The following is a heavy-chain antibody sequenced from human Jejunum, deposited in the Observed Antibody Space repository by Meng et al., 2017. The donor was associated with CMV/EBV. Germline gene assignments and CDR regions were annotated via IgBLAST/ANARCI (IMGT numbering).Heavy chain of an antibody. CDR2: INWSGDNT. D-gene: IGHD2-2*01. CDR3: ARRPLGFCSSMSCQPLWYFDL. Sequence: YGMNWVRQAPGKGLEWVSGINWSGDNTAYADSVKGRFTISRDNAKNSLYLQMNSLRAEDAAVYYCARRPLGFCSSMSCQPLWYFDLWGRDTLVTVSS. V-gene: IGHV3-20*03. CDR1: YG. J-gene: IGHJ2*01.